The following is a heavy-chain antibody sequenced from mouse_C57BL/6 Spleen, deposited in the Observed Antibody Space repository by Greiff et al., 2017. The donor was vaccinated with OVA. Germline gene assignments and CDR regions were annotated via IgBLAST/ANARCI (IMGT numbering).Heavy chain of an antibody. CDR1: GYTFTSYW. J-gene: IGHJ2*01. V-gene: IGHV1-52*01. CDR2: IDPSDSET. Sequence: VQLQQPGAELVRPGSSVKLSCKASGYTFTSYWMHWVKQRPIQGLEWIGNIDPSDSETHYNQKFKDKATLTVDKSSSTAYMQLSSLTSEDSAVYYCARGYGSIPYYFDYWGRGTTLTVSS. CDR3: ARGYGSIPYYFDY. D-gene: IGHD1-1*01.